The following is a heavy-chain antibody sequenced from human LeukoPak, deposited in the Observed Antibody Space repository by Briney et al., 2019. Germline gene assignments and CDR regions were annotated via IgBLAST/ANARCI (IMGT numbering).Heavy chain of an antibody. CDR2: VHLDGRT. J-gene: IGHJ4*02. CDR1: GGSVINTNW. V-gene: IGHV4-4*02. D-gene: IGHD3-3*01. CDR3: AREGGFYRPLDY. Sequence: SETLSLTCGVSGGSVINTNWWTWVRQPPGKGLEWIGEVHLDGRTNYNPPLESRLTMSVDGSENQVSLKLTSVTAADTAVYYCAREGGFYRPLDYSGQGTLVTVSS.